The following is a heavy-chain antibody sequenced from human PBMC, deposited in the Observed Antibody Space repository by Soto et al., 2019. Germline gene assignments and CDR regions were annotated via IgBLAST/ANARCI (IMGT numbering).Heavy chain of an antibody. CDR1: GGSFSGYY. Sequence: QVQLQQWGAGLLKPSETLSLTCAVYGGSFSGYYWSWIRQPPGKGLEWIGEINHSGSTNYNPSLKSRVTLAVDTSRNQFSLKLSSVTAADTAVYYCARDGLVAAAGNDYWGQGTLVTVSS. J-gene: IGHJ4*02. CDR2: INHSGST. CDR3: ARDGLVAAAGNDY. V-gene: IGHV4-34*01. D-gene: IGHD6-13*01.